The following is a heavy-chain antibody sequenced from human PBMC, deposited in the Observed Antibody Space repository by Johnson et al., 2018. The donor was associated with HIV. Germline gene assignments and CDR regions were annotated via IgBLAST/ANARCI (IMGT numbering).Heavy chain of an antibody. Sequence: VQLVESGGGLVQPGGSLRLSCAASGFTFSSYDMHWVRQATGKGLEWVSAIGTAGDTYYPGSVKGRFTISRENAKNSLYLQMNSLRAGDTAVYYCATSLYYYDSSGFSFDACDIWGQGTLVTVSS. D-gene: IGHD3-22*01. CDR1: GFTFSSYD. CDR2: IGTAGDT. V-gene: IGHV3-13*01. J-gene: IGHJ3*02. CDR3: ATSLYYYDSSGFSFDACDI.